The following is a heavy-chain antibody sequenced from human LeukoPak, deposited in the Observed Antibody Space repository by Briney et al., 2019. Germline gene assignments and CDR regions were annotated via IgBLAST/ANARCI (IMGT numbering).Heavy chain of an antibody. CDR2: IKQDGSEK. D-gene: IGHD5-18*01. J-gene: IGHJ6*03. CDR1: GFTFSSYA. CDR3: ARDRIQLWTYYYYYMDV. Sequence: GGSLRLSCAASGFTFSSYAMSWVRQAPGKGLEWVANIKQDGSEKYYVDSVKGRFTISRDNAKNSLYLQMNSLRAEDTAVYYCARDRIQLWTYYYYYMDVWGKGTTVTVSS. V-gene: IGHV3-7*01.